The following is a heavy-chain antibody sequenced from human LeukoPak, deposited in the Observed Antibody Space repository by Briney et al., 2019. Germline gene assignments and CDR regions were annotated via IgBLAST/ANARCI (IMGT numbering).Heavy chain of an antibody. V-gene: IGHV4-59*08. CDR2: IYYSGST. J-gene: IGHJ4*02. CDR3: ARHTDSPYYFDY. CDR1: GGSISSYC. Sequence: PSETLSLTCTVSGGSISSYCWSWIRQPPGKGLEWIGYIYYSGSTNYNPSLKSRVTISVDTSKNQLSLKLSSVTAADTAVYYCARHTDSPYYFDYWGQGTLVTVSS.